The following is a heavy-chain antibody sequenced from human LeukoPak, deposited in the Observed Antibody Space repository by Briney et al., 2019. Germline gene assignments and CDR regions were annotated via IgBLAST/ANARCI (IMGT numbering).Heavy chain of an antibody. CDR1: GFTFSSYA. CDR3: AKAHFRYCSSTSCLSPSDY. V-gene: IGHV3-23*01. J-gene: IGHJ4*02. Sequence: GGSLRLSCAASGFTFSSYAMSWVRQAPGKGLEWVSAISGSGGSTYYADSVKGRFTISRDNSKNTLYLQMNSLRAEDTAVYYCAKAHFRYCSSTSCLSPSDYWGQGTLVTVSS. CDR2: ISGSGGST. D-gene: IGHD2-2*01.